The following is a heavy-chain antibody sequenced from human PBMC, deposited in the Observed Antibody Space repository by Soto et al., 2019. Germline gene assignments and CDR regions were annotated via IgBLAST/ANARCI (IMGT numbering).Heavy chain of an antibody. CDR2: IYYSGST. J-gene: IGHJ6*03. Sequence: SETLSLTCTVSGGSISSSSYYWGWIRQPPGKGLEWIGSIYYSGSTYYNPSLKSRVTISVDTSKNQFSLKLSSVTAADTAVYYCASLNYYGSGSNYYYYYMDVWGKGTTVTVSS. V-gene: IGHV4-39*01. D-gene: IGHD3-10*01. CDR3: ASLNYYGSGSNYYYYYMDV. CDR1: GGSISSSSYY.